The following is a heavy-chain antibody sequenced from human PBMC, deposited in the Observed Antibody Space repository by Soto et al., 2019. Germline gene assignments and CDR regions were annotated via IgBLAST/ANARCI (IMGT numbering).Heavy chain of an antibody. Sequence: GGSLRLSCAASGFPFSHYWMHWVRQTPGKGLVWVSRINPAGTITNYADSVEGRFTISRDNADSALFLQMNSLSAEDTAIYYCTSDTFGLRDTWGEGTLVTVSS. V-gene: IGHV3-74*01. CDR1: GFPFSHYW. CDR3: TSDTFGLRDT. D-gene: IGHD3-16*01. CDR2: INPAGTIT. J-gene: IGHJ5*02.